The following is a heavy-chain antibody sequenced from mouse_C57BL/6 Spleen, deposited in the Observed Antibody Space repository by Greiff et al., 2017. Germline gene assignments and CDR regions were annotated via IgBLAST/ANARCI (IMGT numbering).Heavy chain of an antibody. J-gene: IGHJ4*01. V-gene: IGHV1-22*01. CDR2: INPNNGGT. CDR1: GYTFTDYN. D-gene: IGHD3-3*01. Sequence: VQLKESGPELVKPGASVKMSCKASGYTFTDYNMHWVKQSHGKSLEWIGYINPNNGGTSYNQKFKGKATLTVNQSSSTAYMELRSLTSEESAVXYCARGLLAYAMDYWGQGTSVTVSS. CDR3: ARGLLAYAMDY.